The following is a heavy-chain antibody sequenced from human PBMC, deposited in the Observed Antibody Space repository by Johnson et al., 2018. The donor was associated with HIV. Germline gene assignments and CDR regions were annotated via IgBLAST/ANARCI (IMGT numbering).Heavy chain of an antibody. CDR3: AKGTHYSDSSGYWSNDAFDI. D-gene: IGHD3-22*01. CDR2: ISYDGSNK. J-gene: IGHJ3*02. Sequence: QLVESGGGVVQPGRSLRLSCAASGFTFSSYAMHWVRQAPGKGLEWVAVISYDGSNKYYADSVKGRFTFSRDNSKNTLYLQMNSLRAEDTAVYYCAKGTHYSDSSGYWSNDAFDIWGQGTMVTVSS. CDR1: GFTFSSYA. V-gene: IGHV3-30-3*01.